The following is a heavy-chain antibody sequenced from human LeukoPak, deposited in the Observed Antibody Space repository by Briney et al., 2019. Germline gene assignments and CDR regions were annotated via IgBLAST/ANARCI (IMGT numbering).Heavy chain of an antibody. CDR3: ARDWWGSFH. V-gene: IGHV3-21*01. CDR2: ISSSSSYI. D-gene: IGHD2-21*01. CDR1: GFTFSSYS. Sequence: PGGSLRLSSPAPGFTFSSYSLDWVRQAPGKGLEWVSSISSSSSYIYYADSVKGRFTISRDNAKNSLYLQMNSLRAEDTAVYYCARDWWGSFHWGQGTLVTVSS. J-gene: IGHJ4*02.